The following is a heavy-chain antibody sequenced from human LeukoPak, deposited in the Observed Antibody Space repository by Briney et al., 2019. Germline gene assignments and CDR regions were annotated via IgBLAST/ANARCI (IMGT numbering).Heavy chain of an antibody. CDR2: IYHSGST. V-gene: IGHV4-4*02. CDR3: ARSGSPDGNYYYYMDV. Sequence: PSETLSLTCAVSGGSISSSNWWSWVRQPPGKGLEWIGEIYHSGSTNYNPSLKSRVTISVDKSKNQFPLKLSSVTAADTAVYYCARSGSPDGNYYYYMDVWGKGTTVTISS. J-gene: IGHJ6*03. D-gene: IGHD3-10*01. CDR1: GGSISSSNW.